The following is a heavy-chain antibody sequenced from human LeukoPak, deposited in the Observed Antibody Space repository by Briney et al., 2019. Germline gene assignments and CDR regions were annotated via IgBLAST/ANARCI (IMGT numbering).Heavy chain of an antibody. CDR3: ARIAVATIPI. CDR2: TYYRSKWNN. D-gene: IGHD6-19*01. J-gene: IGHJ3*02. Sequence: SQTLSLTCAISGDSFSSNTAAWNWLRQSPSRGLEWPGRTYYRSKWNNDYAVPLKSRISINPDTSQNQFSLQLNSVTPEDTAVYYCARIAVATIPIWGQGTMVTVSS. CDR1: GDSFSSNTAA. V-gene: IGHV6-1*01.